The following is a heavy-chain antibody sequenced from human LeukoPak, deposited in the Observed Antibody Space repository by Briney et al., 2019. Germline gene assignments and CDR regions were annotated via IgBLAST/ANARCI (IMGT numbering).Heavy chain of an antibody. V-gene: IGHV3-30*04. CDR3: ARASCSTTSCYLGKIDY. CDR2: ISLDGSDK. J-gene: IGHJ4*02. D-gene: IGHD2-2*01. Sequence: GGSLRLSCAASGFTFSSYAMHWVRQAPGKGLEWVAIISLDGSDKYYADSVKGRFTISRDNSKNTLYLEMNSLRAEDTAVYYCARASCSTTSCYLGKIDYWGQGTLVTVSS. CDR1: GFTFSSYA.